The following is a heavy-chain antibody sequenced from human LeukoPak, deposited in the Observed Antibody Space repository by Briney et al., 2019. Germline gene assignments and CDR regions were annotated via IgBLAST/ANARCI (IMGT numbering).Heavy chain of an antibody. CDR1: GFTFSSYS. CDR3: ARERSASQRVDY. J-gene: IGHJ4*02. Sequence: GGSLRLSCAASGFTFSSYSMNWVRQAPGKGLEWASSISSSSSYIYYADSVKGRFTISRDNAKNSLYLQMNSLRAEDTAVYYCARERSASQRVDYWGQGTLVTVSS. CDR2: ISSSSSYI. D-gene: IGHD6-25*01. V-gene: IGHV3-21*01.